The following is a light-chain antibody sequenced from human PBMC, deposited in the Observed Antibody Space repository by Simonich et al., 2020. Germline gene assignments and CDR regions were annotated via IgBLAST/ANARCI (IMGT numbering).Light chain of an antibody. V-gene: IGKV4-1*01. J-gene: IGKJ1*01. Sequence: DIVMTQSPDSLAVSLGERPTINCKSSQSVLYSSNNKNYLAWYQQKPGPPPKLLIYWATTRESGVPDRFSGSGSGTDFTLTISSLQAEDVAVYYCQQYYSTPPWTFGQGTKVEI. CDR2: WAT. CDR3: QQYYSTPPWT. CDR1: QSVLYSSNNKNY.